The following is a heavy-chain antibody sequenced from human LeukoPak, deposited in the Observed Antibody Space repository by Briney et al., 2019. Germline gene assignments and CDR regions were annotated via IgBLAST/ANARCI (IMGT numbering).Heavy chain of an antibody. V-gene: IGHV1-18*01. CDR3: ARDRRRGSSSWYVSGGDY. D-gene: IGHD6-13*01. J-gene: IGHJ4*02. CDR2: ITAYNDNT. CDR1: GYTFTSYG. Sequence: GASVKVSCKASGYTFTSYGISWVRQAPGQGREWMGWITAYNDNTYYAQKLQGRVTMTTDTSTSTAYIELRSLRSDDTAVYYCARDRRRGSSSWYVSGGDYWGQGTLVTVSS.